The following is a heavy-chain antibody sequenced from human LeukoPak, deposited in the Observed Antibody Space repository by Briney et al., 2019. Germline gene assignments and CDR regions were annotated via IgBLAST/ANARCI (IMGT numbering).Heavy chain of an antibody. J-gene: IGHJ3*02. V-gene: IGHV1-58*02. CDR2: IVVGSGNT. CDR1: GFTFTSSA. Sequence: ASVKVSCKASGFTFTSSAMQWVRQARGQRLEWIGWIVVGSGNTNYAQKFQERVTITRDMSTSTAYMELSSLRSEDTAVYYCASGYFYSSDSFDIWGQGTMVTVSS. CDR3: ASGYFYSSDSFDI. D-gene: IGHD3-22*01.